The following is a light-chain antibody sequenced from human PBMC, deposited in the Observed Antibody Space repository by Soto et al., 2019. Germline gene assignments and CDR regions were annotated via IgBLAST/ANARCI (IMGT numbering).Light chain of an antibody. CDR3: SSYTSTSTYV. J-gene: IGLJ1*01. CDR1: SSDFGGYTY. CDR2: DAT. Sequence: QSALTQPASVSGSPGQSITIPCTGTSSDFGGYTYVSWYQQHPGKAPKLMIFDATSRPSGVSNRFSGSKSDNTASLTIAGLQAEDEADYYCSSYTSTSTYVFGTGTKLTVL. V-gene: IGLV2-14*03.